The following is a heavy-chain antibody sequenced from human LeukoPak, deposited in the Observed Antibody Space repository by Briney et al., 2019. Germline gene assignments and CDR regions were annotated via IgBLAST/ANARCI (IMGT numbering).Heavy chain of an antibody. CDR2: ISNSGSNR. D-gene: IGHD3-22*01. CDR1: GFTFSSYE. V-gene: IGHV3-48*03. J-gene: IGHJ4*02. Sequence: GGSLRPSCAASGFTFSSYEMNWVRQAPGKGLEWVSYISNSGSNRYYADSVKGRFTISRDNAKNSVYLQMNSLRAEDTAVYYCARDLMIVMVEEEGSADYWGQGTLVTVSS. CDR3: ARDLMIVMVEEEGSADY.